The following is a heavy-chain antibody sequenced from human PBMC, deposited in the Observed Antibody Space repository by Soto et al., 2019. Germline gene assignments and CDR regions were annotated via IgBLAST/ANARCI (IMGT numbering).Heavy chain of an antibody. CDR3: AKDRSSSWTIDY. V-gene: IGHV3-30*18. D-gene: IGHD6-13*01. Sequence: QVQLVESGGGVVQPGRSLRLSCAASGFTFSSYGMHWVRQAPGKGLEWVAVISYDGSSKYHAESVKGRFTISRDNSKNTLYLQMTSLRAEDTAVSYCAKDRSSSWTIDYWGQGTLVIVSS. J-gene: IGHJ4*02. CDR2: ISYDGSSK. CDR1: GFTFSSYG.